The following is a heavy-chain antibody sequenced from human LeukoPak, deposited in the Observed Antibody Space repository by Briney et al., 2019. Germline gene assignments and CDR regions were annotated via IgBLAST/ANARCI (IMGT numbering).Heavy chain of an antibody. CDR3: ATEEATTSWYSY. J-gene: IGHJ4*02. Sequence: GGSLRLSCAASGFTFSSYGMHWVRQAPGKGLEWVAVIWSDGSNKYYADSVKGRFTISRDNSKNTLYLEMNSLRVDDTAVYYCATEEATTSWYSYWGQGTLVTVSS. CDR1: GFTFSSYG. V-gene: IGHV3-33*08. D-gene: IGHD6-13*01. CDR2: IWSDGSNK.